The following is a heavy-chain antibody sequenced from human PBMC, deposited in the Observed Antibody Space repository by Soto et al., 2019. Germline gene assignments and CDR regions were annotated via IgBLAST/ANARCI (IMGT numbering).Heavy chain of an antibody. V-gene: IGHV1-18*01. Sequence: QFQLVQSGTEVKKPGASLKVSCKTSGYKFINYAISWTRQAPGQGLEWMGWISPYSGNKKYAQKFQGRVTLTTDTSTSTAYMELRSLTSDVTAIYYCARVYVATVTTGGDYWGQGTLVTVPS. CDR3: ARVYVATVTTGGDY. CDR2: ISPYSGNK. CDR1: GYKFINYA. J-gene: IGHJ4*02. D-gene: IGHD4-17*01.